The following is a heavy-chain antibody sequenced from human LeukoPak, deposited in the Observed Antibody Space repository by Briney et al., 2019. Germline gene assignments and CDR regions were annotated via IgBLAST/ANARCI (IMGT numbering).Heavy chain of an antibody. V-gene: IGHV4-39*07. CDR1: GGSISSSSYY. Sequence: KPSETLSLTCTVSGGSISSSSYYWGWIRQPPGKGLEWIGSIYYSGSTYYNPSLKSRVTISVDTSKNQFSLKLSSVTAADTAVYYCARLTSGKYFDYWGQGTLVNVSS. J-gene: IGHJ4*02. D-gene: IGHD3-3*01. CDR2: IYYSGST. CDR3: ARLTSGKYFDY.